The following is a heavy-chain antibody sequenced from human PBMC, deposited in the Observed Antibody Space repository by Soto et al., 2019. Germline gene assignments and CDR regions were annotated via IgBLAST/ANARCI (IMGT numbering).Heavy chain of an antibody. D-gene: IGHD5-12*01. CDR1: GASISRYY. J-gene: IGHJ4*02. CDR3: ARDVSDSGWLDC. Sequence: SETLSLTCTVSGASISRYYWSWIRQSPGKGLEWIGYLYNTGSTIYNPSLKSRVTISVDTSKNQFSLKMNSVTAADTAVYYCARDVSDSGWLDCWGQGTLVTVSS. V-gene: IGHV4-59*01. CDR2: LYNTGST.